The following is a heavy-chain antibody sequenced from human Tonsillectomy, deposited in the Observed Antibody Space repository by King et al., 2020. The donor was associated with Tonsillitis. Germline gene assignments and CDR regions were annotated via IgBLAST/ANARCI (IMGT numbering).Heavy chain of an antibody. CDR1: GFTFSSYW. V-gene: IGHV3-74*01. CDR3: AREDRVAVACIIPGGFSY. D-gene: IGHD6-19*01. J-gene: IGHJ4*02. Sequence: VQLVESGGGLVQPGGSLRLSCAASGFTFSSYWMHWVRQAPGKGLVWVSRINSDGSSTSYADSVKGRFTISRDNAKNTLYLQMNSLRAEDTAVYYCAREDRVAVACIIPGGFSYGRQGTLVTVSS. CDR2: INSDGSST.